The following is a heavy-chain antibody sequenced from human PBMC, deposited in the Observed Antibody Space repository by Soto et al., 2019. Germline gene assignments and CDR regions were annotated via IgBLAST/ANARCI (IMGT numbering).Heavy chain of an antibody. D-gene: IGHD2-15*01. V-gene: IGHV3-21*01. J-gene: IGHJ3*01. CDR1: GFILSNYT. CDR2: ISGSSTYI. CDR3: ARDRCSGGSCCRTYACDL. Sequence: EVQLVESGGGLVKPGGSLRLSCAGSGFILSNYTMNWVRQAPGKGLEWVSSISGSSTYIYYADSVKGRFTISRDNAKNSLYLQMNSLRVEDTAVYYCARDRCSGGSCCRTYACDLWGRGTLVTVSS.